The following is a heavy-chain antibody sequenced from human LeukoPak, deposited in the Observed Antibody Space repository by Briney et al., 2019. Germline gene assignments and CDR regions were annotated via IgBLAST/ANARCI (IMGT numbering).Heavy chain of an antibody. CDR2: INHSGST. D-gene: IGHD3-22*01. V-gene: IGHV4-34*01. Sequence: SETLSLTCVVYGESFSGYSWSWIRQPPGKGLEWIGEINHSGSTNYNPSLKSRVTISVDTSKNQFSLKLSSVTAADTAVYYCARSGYRDSSGFVMITDYYLDYWGQGTLVTVSS. J-gene: IGHJ4*02. CDR3: ARSGYRDSSGFVMITDYYLDY. CDR1: GESFSGYS.